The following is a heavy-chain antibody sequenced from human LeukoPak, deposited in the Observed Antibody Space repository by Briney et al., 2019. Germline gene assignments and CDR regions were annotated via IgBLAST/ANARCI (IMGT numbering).Heavy chain of an antibody. D-gene: IGHD4-23*01. CDR2: ISSSGSTI. V-gene: IGHV3-48*03. CDR3: ARDGDTVLTRGYYYYMDV. Sequence: GGSLRLSCAASGFTFSSYEMNWVRQAPGKGLEWVSYISSSGSTIYYADSVKGRFTISRDNAKNSLYLQMNSLRAEDTALYYCARDGDTVLTRGYYYYMDVWGKGTTVTVSS. CDR1: GFTFSSYE. J-gene: IGHJ6*03.